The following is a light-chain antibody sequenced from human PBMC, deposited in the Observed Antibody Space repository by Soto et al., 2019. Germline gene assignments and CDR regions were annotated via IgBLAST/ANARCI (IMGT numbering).Light chain of an antibody. J-gene: IGKJ5*01. CDR3: QQYAESPIT. Sequence: EIVLTQSPGTLSLSPGEGTTLSCTASHLVKKNYLAWYQQKAGQAPRLLIYAASARATGIPDRFSGRGSGTDFTLTISRLEPEDVAVFYCQQYAESPITFGQGIRLEIK. CDR1: HLVKKNY. CDR2: AAS. V-gene: IGKV3-20*01.